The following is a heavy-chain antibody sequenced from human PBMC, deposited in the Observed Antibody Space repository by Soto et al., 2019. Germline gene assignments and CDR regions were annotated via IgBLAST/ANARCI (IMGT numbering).Heavy chain of an antibody. V-gene: IGHV4-34*01. CDR2: INHSGST. CDR1: GGSFSGYY. CDR3: AREMTGVGDFVVVPAPTEGFYYFDY. Sequence: SETLSLTCAVYGGSFSGYYWSWIRQPPGKGLEWIGEINHSGSTNYNPSLKSRVTISVDTSKNQFSLKLSSVTAADTAVYYCAREMTGVGDFVVVPAPTEGFYYFDYWGQGTLVTVSS. D-gene: IGHD2-2*01. J-gene: IGHJ4*02.